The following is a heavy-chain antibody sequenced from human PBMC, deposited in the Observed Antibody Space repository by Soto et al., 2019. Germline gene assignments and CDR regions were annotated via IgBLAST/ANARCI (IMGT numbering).Heavy chain of an antibody. CDR1: GGSFSSYY. Sequence: SETLSLTCAVYGGSFSSYYWSWTRQPPGKGLEWIGEINHSGSTNYNPSLKSRVTISVDTSKNQFSLKLSSVTAADTAVYYCARANSRGWYGGYYYYYYGMDVWGQGTTVTVSS. D-gene: IGHD6-19*01. CDR2: INHSGST. J-gene: IGHJ6*02. CDR3: ARANSRGWYGGYYYYYYGMDV. V-gene: IGHV4-34*01.